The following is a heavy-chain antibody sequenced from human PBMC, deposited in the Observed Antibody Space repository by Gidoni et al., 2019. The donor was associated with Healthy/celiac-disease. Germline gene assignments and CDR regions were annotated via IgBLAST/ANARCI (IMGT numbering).Heavy chain of an antibody. V-gene: IGHV3-21*01. CDR1: GFTFSSYS. CDR2: ISSSSSYI. J-gene: IGHJ4*02. Sequence: EVQLVESGGGLVKPGGSLRLSCAASGFTFSSYSMNWVRQAPGKGLEWVSSISSSSSYIDYADSVKGRFTISRDNAKNSLYLQMNSLRAEDTAVYYCARAAGPTGYWGQGTLVTVSS. CDR3: ARAAGPTGY. D-gene: IGHD1-1*01.